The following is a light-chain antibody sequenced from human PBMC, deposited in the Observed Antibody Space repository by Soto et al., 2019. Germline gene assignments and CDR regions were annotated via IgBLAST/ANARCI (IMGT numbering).Light chain of an antibody. V-gene: IGKV1-12*01. CDR2: AAS. CDR1: QDINNW. Sequence: DIQMTQSPSSVSASVGDRVTITCRASQDINNWLAWYQQKPGKAPKRLIYAASTLQSGVPSRFSGSGSGTDFTLTISSLQPEDFATYSFQQANSVQLTFGGGTSVEIK. CDR3: QQANSVQLT. J-gene: IGKJ4*01.